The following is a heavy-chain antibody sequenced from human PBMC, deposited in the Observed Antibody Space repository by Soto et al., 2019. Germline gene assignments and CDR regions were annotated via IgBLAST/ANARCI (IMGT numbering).Heavy chain of an antibody. J-gene: IGHJ6*02. CDR1: GFTFSDYY. CDR3: ARGTPRGNYYYGMDV. Sequence: GGSLRLSCAASGFTFSDYYMSWIRQAPGKGLEWVSYISSSSTYTNYADSVKGRFTISRDNAKNSLYLQMNSLRAEDTAVYYCARGTPRGNYYYGMDVWGQGTTVTVS. V-gene: IGHV3-11*06. D-gene: IGHD3-10*01. CDR2: ISSSSTYT.